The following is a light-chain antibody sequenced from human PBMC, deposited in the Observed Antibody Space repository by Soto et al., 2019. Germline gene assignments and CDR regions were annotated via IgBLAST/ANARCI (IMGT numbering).Light chain of an antibody. V-gene: IGLV2-14*03. J-gene: IGLJ2*01. CDR1: SSDVSAYNY. Sequence: QSALTQPASVSRSPGQSITISCTGTSSDVSAYNYVSWYQQHPGKAPKLMIYDVSNRPSGASNRFSGSKSGNTASLTISGLQAEDEADYYCSSYTSSRTAVVFGGWTKLTVL. CDR3: SSYTSSRTAVV. CDR2: DVS.